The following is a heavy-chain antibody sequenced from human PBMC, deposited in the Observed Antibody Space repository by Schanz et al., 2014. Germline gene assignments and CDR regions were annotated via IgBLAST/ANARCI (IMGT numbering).Heavy chain of an antibody. D-gene: IGHD6-13*01. CDR1: GFSVGNKY. J-gene: IGHJ4*02. CDR3: VSQTGSPNY. CDR2: INSVGSNT. V-gene: IGHV3-74*02. Sequence: EVQLVESGGGLVQPGGSLRLSCAASGFSVGNKYMNWVRQDPGKGLVWVARINSVGSNTDYADSVTGRFTISRDNAKRSLFLQMNSLRVEDTAVYFCVSQTGSPNYWGQGTLVTVSA.